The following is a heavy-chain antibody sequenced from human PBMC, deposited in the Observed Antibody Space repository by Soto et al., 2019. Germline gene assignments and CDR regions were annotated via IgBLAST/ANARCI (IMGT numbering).Heavy chain of an antibody. CDR1: GGSISSGGYY. J-gene: IGHJ3*02. CDR3: ATVEDCGGDCPIEAFEI. Sequence: QVQLQETGPGLVKPSQTLSLTCTVSGGSISSGGYYWSWIRQHPGKVLEWIGYIYYTGSTYYNPSLKSRVTISVDTSKNQFSLKLSSVTAADTAVYYCATVEDCGGDCPIEAFEIWGQGTMVTVSS. D-gene: IGHD2-21*02. CDR2: IYYTGST. V-gene: IGHV4-31*03.